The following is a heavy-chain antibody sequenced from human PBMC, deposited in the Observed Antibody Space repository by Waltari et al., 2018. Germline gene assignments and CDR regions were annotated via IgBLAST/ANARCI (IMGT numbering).Heavy chain of an antibody. V-gene: IGHV1-2*06. J-gene: IGHJ4*02. Sequence: QVKVVHSGAEVKNPGASVKVSCKASGDTFSDHYIHWLRQAPGQGLEWRGRINRNNNGKNDAQNCRGRVTMTRDTSSSTAYMELRSLRSDDTAIYFCARGVYLDTSANEVFDYWGQGIPVTVSS. D-gene: IGHD1-26*01. CDR2: INRNNNGK. CDR3: ARGVYLDTSANEVFDY. CDR1: GDTFSDHY.